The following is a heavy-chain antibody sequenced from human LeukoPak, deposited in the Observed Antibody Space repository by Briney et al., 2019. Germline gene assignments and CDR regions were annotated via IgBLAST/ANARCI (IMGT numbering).Heavy chain of an antibody. CDR1: GGSISSYY. CDR2: IYYSAST. J-gene: IGHJ4*02. D-gene: IGHD5-18*01. CDR3: ARHMGLGYSYGYPYFDY. Sequence: SETLSLTCTVSGGSISSYYWSWIRQPPGKGLEWIGYIYYSASTNSNPFLKSRVTISVDTSKNQFSLKLSSVTAADTAVYYCARHMGLGYSYGYPYFDYWGQGTLVTVSS. V-gene: IGHV4-59*08.